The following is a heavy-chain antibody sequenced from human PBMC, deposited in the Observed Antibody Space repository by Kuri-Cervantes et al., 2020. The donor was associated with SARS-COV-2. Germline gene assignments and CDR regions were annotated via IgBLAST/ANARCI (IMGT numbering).Heavy chain of an antibody. Sequence: LRLSCTVSGGSISSGDYYWSWIRQPPGKGLEWIGYIYYSGSTYYNPSLKSRVTISVDTSKNQFSLKLSSVTAADTAVYYCARGVYDILTGYYSLDYWGQGTLVTVSS. CDR3: ARGVYDILTGYYSLDY. CDR2: IYYSGST. CDR1: GGSISSGDYY. J-gene: IGHJ4*02. V-gene: IGHV4-30-4*08. D-gene: IGHD3-9*01.